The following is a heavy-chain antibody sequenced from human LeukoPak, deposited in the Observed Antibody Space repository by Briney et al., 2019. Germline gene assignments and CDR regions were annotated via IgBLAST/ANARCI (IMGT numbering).Heavy chain of an antibody. Sequence: ASVKVSCKASGYTFTSYGISWVRQAPGQGLEWMGWISAYNGNTNYAQKLQGRVNMTTDTATSTAYMELRSMRSDDTAVYYCARDWNGKAGSLIPNFDYWGQGTLVTVSS. V-gene: IGHV1-18*01. CDR2: ISAYNGNT. CDR3: ARDWNGKAGSLIPNFDY. CDR1: GYTFTSYG. J-gene: IGHJ4*02. D-gene: IGHD1-1*01.